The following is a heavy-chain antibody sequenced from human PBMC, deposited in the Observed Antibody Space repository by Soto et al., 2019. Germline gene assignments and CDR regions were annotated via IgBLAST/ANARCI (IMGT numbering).Heavy chain of an antibody. CDR1: GFTVSSNY. V-gene: IGHV3-53*01. D-gene: IGHD6-13*01. J-gene: IGHJ4*02. CDR3: ARVLGHSSSWYDY. Sequence: GGSLRLSCAASGFTVSSNYMSWVRQAPGKGLEWVSVIYSGGSTYYADSVKGRFTISRDNSKNTLYLQMNSLRAEDTAAYYCARVLGHSSSWYDYWGQGTLVTVSS. CDR2: IYSGGST.